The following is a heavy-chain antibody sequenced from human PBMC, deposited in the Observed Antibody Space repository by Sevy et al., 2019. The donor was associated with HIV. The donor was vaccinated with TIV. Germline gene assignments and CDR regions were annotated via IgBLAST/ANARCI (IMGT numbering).Heavy chain of an antibody. Sequence: GGSLRLSCAGSGFTFGTHAMSWVRQAPGKGLEWVSGISGSGGSTYYADSVKGRFTISRDKSKKTLYLQVNSLRAEDTAVYYCAKGVYDFWSGRSDIFDIWGQGTMVTVSS. V-gene: IGHV3-23*01. D-gene: IGHD3-3*01. CDR3: AKGVYDFWSGRSDIFDI. CDR2: ISGSGGST. J-gene: IGHJ3*02. CDR1: GFTFGTHA.